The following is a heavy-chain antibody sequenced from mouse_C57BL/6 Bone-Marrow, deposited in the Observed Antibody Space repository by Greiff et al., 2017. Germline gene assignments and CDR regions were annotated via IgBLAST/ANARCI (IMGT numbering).Heavy chain of an antibody. CDR2: IDPETGGT. J-gene: IGHJ2*01. CDR3: TGCYGSSYYFDY. Sequence: QVQLQQSGAELVRPGASVTLSCKASGYTFTDYEMHWVKQTPVHGLEWIGAIDPETGGTAYNQKFKGKAILTADKSSSTAYMELRSLTSEDSAVYYCTGCYGSSYYFDYWGQGTTLTVSS. V-gene: IGHV1-15*01. CDR1: GYTFTDYE. D-gene: IGHD1-1*01.